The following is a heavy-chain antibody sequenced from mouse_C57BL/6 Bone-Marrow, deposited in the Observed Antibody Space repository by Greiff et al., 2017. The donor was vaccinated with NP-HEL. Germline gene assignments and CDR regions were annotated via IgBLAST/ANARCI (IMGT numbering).Heavy chain of an antibody. J-gene: IGHJ4*01. CDR2: ISSGSSTI. V-gene: IGHV5-17*01. CDR3: ARRRRGNAMDY. Sequence: DVKLQESGGGLVKPGGSLKLSCAASGFTFSDYGMHWVRQAPEKGLEWVAYISSGSSTIYYADTVKGRFTISRDNAKNTLFLQMTSLRSEDTAMYYCARRRRGNAMDYWGQGTSVTVSS. CDR1: GFTFSDYG.